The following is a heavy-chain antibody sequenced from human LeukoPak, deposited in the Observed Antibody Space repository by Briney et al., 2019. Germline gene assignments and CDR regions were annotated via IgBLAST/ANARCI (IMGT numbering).Heavy chain of an antibody. J-gene: IGHJ3*02. CDR1: GYTFTSYG. Sequence: ASVKVSCKASGYTFTSYGISWVRQAPGQGLEWMGWISAYNGNTNYAQKLQGRVTMTTDTSTSTAYMELRSLRSDDTAVYYCARARFPTMIVVVIEDAFDIWGQGTMVTVSS. V-gene: IGHV1-18*01. CDR2: ISAYNGNT. CDR3: ARARFPTMIVVVIEDAFDI. D-gene: IGHD3-22*01.